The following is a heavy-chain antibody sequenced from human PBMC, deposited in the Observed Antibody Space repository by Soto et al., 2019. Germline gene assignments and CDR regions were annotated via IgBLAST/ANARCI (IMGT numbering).Heavy chain of an antibody. J-gene: IGHJ3*02. V-gene: IGHV1-2*04. CDR3: ARASPPSNSGGYWYDVLDI. D-gene: IGHD5-18*01. CDR2: INPNSGGT. Sequence: ASVKVSCKASGYTFTGYYMHWVRQAPGQGLEWMGWINPNSGGTNYAQKFQGWVTMTRDTSISTAYMELSSLRVEDTAVYFCARASPPSNSGGYWYDVLDICVQLTMVRVSS. CDR1: GYTFTGYY.